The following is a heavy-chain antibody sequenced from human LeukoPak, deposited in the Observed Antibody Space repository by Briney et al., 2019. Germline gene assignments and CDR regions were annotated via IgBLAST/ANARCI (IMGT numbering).Heavy chain of an antibody. CDR2: IIPILGIA. J-gene: IGHJ4*02. CDR3: ARDLYGSGSYYRGVFDY. V-gene: IGHV1-69*04. Sequence: GASVKVSCKASGGTFSSYAISWVRQAPGQGLEWMGRIIPILGIANYAQKFQGRVTITADKSPSTAYMELSSLRSEDTAVYYCARDLYGSGSYYRGVFDYWGQGTLVTVSS. D-gene: IGHD3-10*01. CDR1: GGTFSSYA.